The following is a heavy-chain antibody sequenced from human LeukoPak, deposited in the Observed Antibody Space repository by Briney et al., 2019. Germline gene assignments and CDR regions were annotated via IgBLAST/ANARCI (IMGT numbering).Heavy chain of an antibody. D-gene: IGHD2-15*01. Sequence: SETLSLTCTVSGGSISSYYWSWIRQPPGKGLEWIGSIYYSGSTYYNPSLKSRVTISVDTSKNQFSLKLSSVTAADTAVYYCARRSGGGDYWGQGTLVTVSS. J-gene: IGHJ4*02. CDR1: GGSISSYY. V-gene: IGHV4-59*05. CDR3: ARRSGGGDY. CDR2: IYYSGST.